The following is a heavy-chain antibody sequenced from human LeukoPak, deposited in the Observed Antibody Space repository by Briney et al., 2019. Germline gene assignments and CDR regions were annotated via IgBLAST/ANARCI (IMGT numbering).Heavy chain of an antibody. CDR1: GYTFTGYY. Sequence: ASVKGSCKASGYTFTGYYMHWVRQAPGQGLEWMGWINPNSGGTNYAQKFQGRVTMTRDTSISTAYMELSRLRSDDTAVYYCARVATIRKYYFDYWGQGTLVTVSS. CDR2: INPNSGGT. V-gene: IGHV1-2*02. D-gene: IGHD5-24*01. CDR3: ARVATIRKYYFDY. J-gene: IGHJ4*02.